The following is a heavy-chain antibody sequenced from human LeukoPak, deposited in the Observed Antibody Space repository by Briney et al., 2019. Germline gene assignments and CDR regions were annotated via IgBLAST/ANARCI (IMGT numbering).Heavy chain of an antibody. V-gene: IGHV1-2*02. D-gene: IGHD6-19*01. CDR3: ARDRDSDSSGWYGSFDY. CDR2: INPNSGGT. CDR1: GYTFTGYY. J-gene: IGHJ4*02. Sequence: ASVKVSCKASGYTFTGYYMHWVRQAPGQGLEWMGWINPNSGGTSYAQKFQGRVTMTRDTSISTAYMELSRLRSDDTAVYYCARDRDSDSSGWYGSFDYWGQGTLVTVSS.